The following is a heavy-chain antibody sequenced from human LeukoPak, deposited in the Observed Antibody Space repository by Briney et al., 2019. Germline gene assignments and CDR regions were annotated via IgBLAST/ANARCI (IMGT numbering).Heavy chain of an antibody. CDR2: IKQDGSEK. D-gene: IGHD4-11*01. J-gene: IGHJ4*02. Sequence: PPGGSLRLSCAASGFTFSSYWVSWVRQAPGKGLEWVANIKQDGSEKYYVDSVKGRFTISRDNAKNSLYLQMNSLRAEDTAVYYCARGRHSYWGQGTLVTVSS. CDR3: ARGRHSY. CDR1: GFTFSSYW. V-gene: IGHV3-7*01.